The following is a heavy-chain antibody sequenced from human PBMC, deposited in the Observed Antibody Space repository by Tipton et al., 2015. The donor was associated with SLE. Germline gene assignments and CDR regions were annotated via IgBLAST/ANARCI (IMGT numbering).Heavy chain of an antibody. Sequence: TLSLTCTVSGGSISGSTYFWGWIRQPPGKGLEWIGSIYYSGSTYYNPSLKSRVNVSVDTSKNQFSLKLSSVTAADTALYYCARHTDGYYYTPLDNWGQGTLVTVSS. CDR1: GGSISGSTYF. CDR2: IYYSGST. J-gene: IGHJ4*02. CDR3: ARHTDGYYYTPLDN. D-gene: IGHD3-22*01. V-gene: IGHV4-39*01.